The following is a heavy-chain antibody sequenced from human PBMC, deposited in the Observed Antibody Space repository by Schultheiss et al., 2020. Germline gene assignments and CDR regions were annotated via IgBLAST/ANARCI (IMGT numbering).Heavy chain of an antibody. CDR1: ESTFTSYY. V-gene: IGHV1-46*03. CDR2: INPRGGST. Sequence: ASVKVSCKASESTFTSYYFHWVRQAPGQGLEWMARINPRGGSTTYAQKFQDRVTMTRDTSTSTVYLELSSLRSEDTAVYYCARGADSQRGFDYWGQGTLVTVSS. CDR3: ARGADSQRGFDY. J-gene: IGHJ4*02. D-gene: IGHD2-21*02.